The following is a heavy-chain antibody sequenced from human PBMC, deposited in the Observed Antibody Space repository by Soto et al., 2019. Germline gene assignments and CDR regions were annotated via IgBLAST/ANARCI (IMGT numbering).Heavy chain of an antibody. V-gene: IGHV4-61*01. CDR1: GGSVSSGSYY. J-gene: IGHJ3*02. CDR3: ARDQGPEWLTVAFDI. CDR2: IYYSGST. D-gene: IGHD3-3*01. Sequence: KTSETLSLTCTVSGGSVSSGSYYWSWIRQPPGKGLEWIGYIYYSGSTNYNPSLKSRVTISVDTSKNQFSLKLSSVTAADTAVYYCARDQGPEWLTVAFDIWGQGTMVTVSS.